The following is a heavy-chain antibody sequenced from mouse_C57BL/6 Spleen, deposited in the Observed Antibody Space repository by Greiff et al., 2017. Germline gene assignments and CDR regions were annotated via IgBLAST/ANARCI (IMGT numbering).Heavy chain of an antibody. J-gene: IGHJ3*01. D-gene: IGHD1-1*01. CDR2: IDPEDGET. Sequence: DVQLQESGAELVKPGASVKLSCTASGFNIKDYYMHWVKQRTEQGLEWIGRIDPEDGETKYAPKFQGKATITADTSSNKAYLQLSSLTSEDTAVYYCANYYGSTWFAYWGQGTLVTVSA. V-gene: IGHV14-2*01. CDR3: ANYYGSTWFAY. CDR1: GFNIKDYY.